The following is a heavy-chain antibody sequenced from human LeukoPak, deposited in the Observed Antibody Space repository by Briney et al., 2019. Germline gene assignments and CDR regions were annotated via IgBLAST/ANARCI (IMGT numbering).Heavy chain of an antibody. J-gene: IGHJ6*03. CDR2: IGTASDT. CDR1: GFTFSSFD. Sequence: GGSLRLSCAASGFTFSSFDMHWVRQPTGQGLEWVSTIGTASDTYCPGSVEGRFTLSRDNAKNSLYLQMNSLTAGDTAVYYCARGPPRGKYYYMDVWGKGTTVNVS. CDR3: ARGPPRGKYYYMDV. V-gene: IGHV3-13*01. D-gene: IGHD1-1*01.